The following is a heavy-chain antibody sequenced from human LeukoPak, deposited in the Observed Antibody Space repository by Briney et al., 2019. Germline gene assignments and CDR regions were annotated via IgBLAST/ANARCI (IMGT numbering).Heavy chain of an antibody. J-gene: IGHJ4*02. CDR2: ISYDGSNK. D-gene: IGHD1-7*01. CDR3: ARDGHNWNYALDY. CDR1: GFTFDDYA. V-gene: IGHV3-30*04. Sequence: PGRSLRLSCAASGFTFDDYAMHWVRQAPGKGLEWVAVISYDGSNKYYADSVKGRFTISRDNSKNTLYLQMNSLRAEDTAVYYCARDGHNWNYALDYWGQGTLVTVSS.